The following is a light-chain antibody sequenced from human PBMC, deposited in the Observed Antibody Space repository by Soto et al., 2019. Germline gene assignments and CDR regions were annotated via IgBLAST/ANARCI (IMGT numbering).Light chain of an antibody. CDR3: SSYTSSSTSVV. Sequence: LTQPASVSGSPGQSITISCTGTSSDVGGYNYVSWYQQHPGKAPKLMIYEVSNRPSGVSNRFSGSKSGNTASLTISGLQAEDEADYYCSSYTSSSTSVVFGGGTKLTVL. V-gene: IGLV2-14*01. CDR1: SSDVGGYNY. CDR2: EVS. J-gene: IGLJ2*01.